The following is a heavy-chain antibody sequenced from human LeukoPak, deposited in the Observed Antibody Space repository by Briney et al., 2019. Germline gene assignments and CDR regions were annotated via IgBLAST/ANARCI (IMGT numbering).Heavy chain of an antibody. J-gene: IGHJ4*02. CDR1: GYTFTGYY. V-gene: IGHV1-2*02. CDR2: INPNSGGT. CDR3: ARKASSSFGFDY. D-gene: IGHD6-6*01. Sequence: ASVKVSCKASGYTFTGYYMHWVRQAPGQGLEWMGWINPNSGGTNYAQKFQGRVTMTGDTSISTAYMELSRLRSDDTAVYYCARKASSSFGFDYWGQGTLVTVSS.